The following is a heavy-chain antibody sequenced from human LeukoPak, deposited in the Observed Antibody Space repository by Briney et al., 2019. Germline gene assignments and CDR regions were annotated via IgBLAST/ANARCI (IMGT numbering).Heavy chain of an antibody. CDR1: GFIFSSYA. V-gene: IGHV3-23*01. CDR2: ISGSGGST. D-gene: IGHD3-22*01. J-gene: IGHJ4*02. CDR3: GKDSYYDRPYYFDN. Sequence: GGSLRLSCAASGFIFSSYAMSWVRQAPGKGLEWVSAISGSGGSTYYADSAKGRFTISRDNSKNTLYLQMNSLRAEDTAVYYCGKDSYYDRPYYFDNWGQGTLVTVSS.